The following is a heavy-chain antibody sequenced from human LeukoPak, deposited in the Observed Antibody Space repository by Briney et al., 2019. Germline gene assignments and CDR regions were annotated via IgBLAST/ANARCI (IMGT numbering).Heavy chain of an antibody. CDR3: ARDYMVRGVMPLFDP. V-gene: IGHV3-33*05. CDR1: GFTFTSYD. CDR2: ISFDGSYK. Sequence: GGSLRLFCAASGFTFTSYDMHWVREARGKGLVFVTVISFDGSYKYYADSVKGRFTISRDNAKNSLYLQMNSLRAEDTAVYYCARDYMVRGVMPLFDPWGQGTLVTVSS. D-gene: IGHD3-10*01. J-gene: IGHJ5*02.